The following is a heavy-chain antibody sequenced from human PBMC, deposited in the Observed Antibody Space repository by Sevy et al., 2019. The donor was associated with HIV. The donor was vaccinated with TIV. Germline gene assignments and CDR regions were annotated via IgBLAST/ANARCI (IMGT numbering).Heavy chain of an antibody. D-gene: IGHD4-17*01. CDR3: ARTPTVTIRYYYYGMDV. Sequence: ASVKVSCKASGYTFTSYGISWVRQAPGQGLEWMGWISAYNGNTNYAQTLQGRVTMTTDTSTSTAYMELRSLRSDDTAVYYCARTPTVTIRYYYYGMDVWGQGTTVTVSS. CDR2: ISAYNGNT. J-gene: IGHJ6*02. V-gene: IGHV1-18*01. CDR1: GYTFTSYG.